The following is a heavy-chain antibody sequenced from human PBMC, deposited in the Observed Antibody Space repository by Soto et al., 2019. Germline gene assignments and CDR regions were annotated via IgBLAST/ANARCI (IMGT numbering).Heavy chain of an antibody. CDR3: ARRARRITMIVVDWFDP. Sequence: QLQLQESGPGLVKPSETLSLTCTVSGGSISSSSYYWGWIRQPPGKGLEWIRSIYYSGSTYYNPSLKSRVTISVDTSKNQFSLKLSSVTAADTAVYYCARRARRITMIVVDWFDPWGQGTLVTVSS. D-gene: IGHD3-22*01. CDR1: GGSISSSSYY. CDR2: IYYSGST. J-gene: IGHJ5*02. V-gene: IGHV4-39*01.